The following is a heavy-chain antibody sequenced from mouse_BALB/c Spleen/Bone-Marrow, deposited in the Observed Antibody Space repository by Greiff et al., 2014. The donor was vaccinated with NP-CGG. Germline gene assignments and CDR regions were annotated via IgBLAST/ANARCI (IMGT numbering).Heavy chain of an antibody. CDR1: GFNIKDTY. J-gene: IGHJ4*01. V-gene: IGHV14-3*02. CDR2: IDPANGNT. CDR3: AQGYDWAMDY. D-gene: IGHD2-14*01. Sequence: EVKLQESGAELVKPGASVKLSCTASGFNIKDTYMHWVKQRPEQGLERIGRIDPANGNTKYDPKFQGKATITADTSSNTAYLQLNSLTSEDTAVYYCAQGYDWAMDYWGQGTSVTVSS.